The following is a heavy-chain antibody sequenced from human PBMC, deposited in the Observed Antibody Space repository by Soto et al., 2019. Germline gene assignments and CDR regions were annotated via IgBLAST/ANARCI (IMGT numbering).Heavy chain of an antibody. Sequence: EVQLVESGGGLVQPGGSLRLSCAASGFTFSSYWMSWVSQAPGKGLEWVANIKPDGSEKYYVESVKGRFTISRNNANNSLYLQMNILRAEDTAVYYCARDTRTTTVVKDWGQGTLGTVSS. CDR3: ARDTRTTTVVKD. D-gene: IGHD4-4*01. J-gene: IGHJ4*02. CDR2: IKPDGSEK. CDR1: GFTFSSYW. V-gene: IGHV3-7*01.